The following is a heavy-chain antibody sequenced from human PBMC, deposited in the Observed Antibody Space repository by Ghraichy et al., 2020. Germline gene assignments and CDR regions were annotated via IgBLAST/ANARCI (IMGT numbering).Heavy chain of an antibody. V-gene: IGHV3-53*01. J-gene: IGHJ3*01. CDR2: IYTGGSR. Sequence: GSLRLSCAASGFAVSGNYMSWVRQAPGKGLEWVSIIYTGGSRYYADSVKGRFTISRDNSKNTLYLQMNSLRAEDTALYFCARESGRADRNTYYYDAFYVWGQGTMVTVSA. CDR1: GFAVSGNY. D-gene: IGHD3-22*01. CDR3: ARESGRADRNTYYYDAFYV.